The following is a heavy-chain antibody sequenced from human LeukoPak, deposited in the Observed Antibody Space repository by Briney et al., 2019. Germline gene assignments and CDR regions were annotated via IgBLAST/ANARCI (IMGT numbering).Heavy chain of an antibody. CDR3: ASSRLNYYYDSSGYYIGGVWSDYYYGMDV. J-gene: IGHJ6*02. CDR2: IIPIFGTA. Sequence: SVQVSCKASGGTFSSYAISWVRQAPGQGLEWMGGIIPIFGTANYTQKFQGRVTITADESTSTAYMELSSLRSEDTAVYYCASSRLNYYYDSSGYYIGGVWSDYYYGMDVWGQGTTVTVSS. CDR1: GGTFSSYA. D-gene: IGHD3-22*01. V-gene: IGHV1-69*13.